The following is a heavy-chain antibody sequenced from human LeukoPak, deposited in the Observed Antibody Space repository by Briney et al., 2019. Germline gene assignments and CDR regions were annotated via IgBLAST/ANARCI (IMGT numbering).Heavy chain of an antibody. CDR2: INHSGST. CDR1: GGSISSYY. CDR3: AGLSVAGVTTPLDY. J-gene: IGHJ4*02. D-gene: IGHD6-19*01. V-gene: IGHV4-34*01. Sequence: PSETLSLTCTVSGGSISSYYWSWIRQPPGKGLEWIGEINHSGSTNYNPSLKSRVTISVDTSKNQFSLKLSSVTAADTAVYYCAGLSVAGVTTPLDYWGQGTLVTVSS.